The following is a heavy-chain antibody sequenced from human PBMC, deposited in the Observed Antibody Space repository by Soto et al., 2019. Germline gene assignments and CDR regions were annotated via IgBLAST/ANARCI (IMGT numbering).Heavy chain of an antibody. D-gene: IGHD3-10*01. J-gene: IGHJ4*02. CDR1: GCSVSSGSDY. CDR2: IYYSGST. Sequence: QVQLQESGPGLVKPSETLSLTCSVSGCSVSSGSDYWSWILQPPGKGLEWIWYIYYSGSTNYNPSLKCRVTISVDTSKNQFSLKLSSVTAADTAVYYCARGTRDPIMVRGVKIDYWGQGTLVTVSS. V-gene: IGHV4-61*01. CDR3: ARGTRDPIMVRGVKIDY.